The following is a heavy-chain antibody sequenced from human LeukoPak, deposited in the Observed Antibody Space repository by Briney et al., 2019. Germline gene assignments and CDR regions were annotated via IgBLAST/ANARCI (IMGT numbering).Heavy chain of an antibody. Sequence: GGSLRLSCAASGFTFSSYAMHWVRQAPGKGLEWVAVISYDGSNKYYADSVKGRFTISRDNSKNTLYLQMNSLRAEDTAVYYCARGGARIGEYTYGFDYWGQGALVTVSS. J-gene: IGHJ4*02. CDR3: ARGGARIGEYTYGFDY. CDR1: GFTFSSYA. V-gene: IGHV3-30*04. D-gene: IGHD5-18*01. CDR2: ISYDGSNK.